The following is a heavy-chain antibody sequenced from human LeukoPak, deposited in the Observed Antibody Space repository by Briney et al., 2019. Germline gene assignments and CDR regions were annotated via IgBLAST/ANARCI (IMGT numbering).Heavy chain of an antibody. CDR3: ARDRGGIGDAFDI. Sequence: GASVKVSCKASGGTFSSYTISWVRQAPGQGLEWMGRIIPILGIANYAQKFQGRVTITADKSTSTAYMELSSLRSEDTAVYYCARDRGGIGDAFDIWGQGTMVIVSS. V-gene: IGHV1-69*04. D-gene: IGHD3-16*01. CDR2: IIPILGIA. J-gene: IGHJ3*02. CDR1: GGTFSSYT.